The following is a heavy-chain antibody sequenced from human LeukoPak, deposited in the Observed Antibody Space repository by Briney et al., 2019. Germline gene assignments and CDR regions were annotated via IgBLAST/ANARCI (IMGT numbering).Heavy chain of an antibody. V-gene: IGHV4-34*01. Sequence: PSETLSLTCAVYGGSFSGYYWSWIRQPPGKGLEWIGEINHSGSTNYNPSLKSRVTISVGTSKNQFSLKLSSVTAADTAVYYCARHSTFFGVVIIKGRVRGPFDYWGQGTLVTVSS. CDR3: ARHSTFFGVVIIKGRVRGPFDY. J-gene: IGHJ4*02. CDR1: GGSFSGYY. D-gene: IGHD3-3*01. CDR2: INHSGST.